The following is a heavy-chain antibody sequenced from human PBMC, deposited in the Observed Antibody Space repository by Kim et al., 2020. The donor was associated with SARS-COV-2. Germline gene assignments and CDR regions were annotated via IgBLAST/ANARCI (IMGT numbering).Heavy chain of an antibody. V-gene: IGHV4-39*07. CDR3: ASLNYDSLTGYYSHFFMDV. D-gene: IGHD3-9*01. J-gene: IGHJ6*02. Sequence: KSRVTISVDTSKNQFSLKMSSVTAADTAVYYCASLNYDSLTGYYSHFFMDVWGQGTTVTVSS.